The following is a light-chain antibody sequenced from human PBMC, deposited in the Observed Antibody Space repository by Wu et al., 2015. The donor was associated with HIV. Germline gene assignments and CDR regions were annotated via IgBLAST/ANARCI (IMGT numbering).Light chain of an antibody. J-gene: IGKJ4*01. CDR3: QQRDGWPLT. V-gene: IGKV3-11*01. CDR1: QNITKY. Sequence: VLTQSPDTLSLSSGERATLSCRASQNITKYLAWYQQRLGHPPRLLIYDVFNRATGVPVRFSGSGSATNFHLTISSLAPEDSAFYYCQQRDGWPLTFGGGTRVEI. CDR2: DVF.